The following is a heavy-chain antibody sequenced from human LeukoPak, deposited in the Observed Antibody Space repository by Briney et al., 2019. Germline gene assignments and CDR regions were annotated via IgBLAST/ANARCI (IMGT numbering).Heavy chain of an antibody. CDR2: IHHSGST. Sequence: SETLSLTCAVSGGSVSRSNWWNWVRQPPGKGLEWIGEIHHSGSTNYNPSLKSRVTMSVDKSKDQFSLKLSSVTAADTAVYYCARTEAFCSDTSCSNWFDPWGQGTLVTVSS. D-gene: IGHD2-2*01. CDR1: GGSVSRSNW. V-gene: IGHV4-4*02. J-gene: IGHJ5*02. CDR3: ARTEAFCSDTSCSNWFDP.